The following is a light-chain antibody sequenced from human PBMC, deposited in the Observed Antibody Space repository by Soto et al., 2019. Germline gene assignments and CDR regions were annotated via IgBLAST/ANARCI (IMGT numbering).Light chain of an antibody. CDR3: GAWGGGLRAEA. CDR2: DDN. V-gene: IGLV1-51*01. J-gene: IGLJ2*01. CDR1: RSNHGNNF. Sequence: SVLTQPPSVSAAPGQKVTISCSGTRSNHGNNFVYWYQQLPGTAPKLLIYDDNVRPSGVPDRFAGSKSGTSATLGINGVETGDEADYYCGAWGGGLRAEAFGGGTELTVL.